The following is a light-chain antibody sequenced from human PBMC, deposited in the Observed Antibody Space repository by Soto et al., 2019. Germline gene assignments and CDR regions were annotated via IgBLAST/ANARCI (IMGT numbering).Light chain of an antibody. Sequence: QSALTQPPSASGSPGQSVTISCTGTSSDIGIYDFVSWYQQHPGKAPKLLIYEVSKRPSGVPDRFSGSESGNTASLTVSDLQTEDAADYYCSAYAGTNDLGVFGGGTQLTVL. CDR3: SAYAGTNDLGV. J-gene: IGLJ3*02. CDR2: EVS. CDR1: SSDIGIYDF. V-gene: IGLV2-8*01.